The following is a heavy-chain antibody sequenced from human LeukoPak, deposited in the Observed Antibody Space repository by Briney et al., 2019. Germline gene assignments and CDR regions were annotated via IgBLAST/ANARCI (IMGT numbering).Heavy chain of an antibody. CDR1: GFTFSSYG. Sequence: GGSLRLSCAASGFTFSSYGMHWVRQAPGKGLEWVAVISYDGSNKYYADSVKGRFTISRDNSKNTLYLQMNSLRAEDTAVYYCAKGTGEGGADYYYDSSGYPTYWGQGTLVTVSS. CDR3: AKGTGEGGADYYYDSSGYPTY. D-gene: IGHD3-22*01. V-gene: IGHV3-30*18. J-gene: IGHJ4*02. CDR2: ISYDGSNK.